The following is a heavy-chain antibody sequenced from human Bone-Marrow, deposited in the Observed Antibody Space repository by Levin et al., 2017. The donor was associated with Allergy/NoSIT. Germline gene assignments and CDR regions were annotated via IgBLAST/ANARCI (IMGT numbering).Heavy chain of an antibody. CDR3: TRDHRHYYDFWSGYYTGDRDGMDV. J-gene: IGHJ6*02. V-gene: IGHV3-49*03. CDR2: IRSKAYGGTT. Sequence: PGGSLRLSCTASGFTFGDYAMSWFRQAPGKGLEWVGFIRSKAYGGTTEYAASVKGRFTISRDDSKSIAYLQMNSLKTEDTAVYYCTRDHRHYYDFWSGYYTGDRDGMDVWGQGTTVTVSS. D-gene: IGHD3-3*01. CDR1: GFTFGDYA.